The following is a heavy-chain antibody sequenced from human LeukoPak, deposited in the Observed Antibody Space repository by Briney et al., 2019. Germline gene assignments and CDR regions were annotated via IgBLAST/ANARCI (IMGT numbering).Heavy chain of an antibody. Sequence: PGGSLRLSCAASGFTFSDYYMNWIRQAPGKGLEWVSYITSGSSYTNYADSVKGRFTISRDNAKNSLYLQMNSLRAEDTAVYYCARPMSYGSGSFYGMDVWGQGTTVTVSS. CDR3: ARPMSYGSGSFYGMDV. CDR1: GFTFSDYY. V-gene: IGHV3-11*03. J-gene: IGHJ6*02. CDR2: ITSGSSYT. D-gene: IGHD3-10*01.